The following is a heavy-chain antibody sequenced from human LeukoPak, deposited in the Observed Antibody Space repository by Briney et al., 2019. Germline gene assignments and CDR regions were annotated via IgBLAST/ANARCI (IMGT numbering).Heavy chain of an antibody. V-gene: IGHV4-59*08. CDR2: ISYSGST. CDR1: GGSIRSYY. Sequence: SETLSLTCTVSGGSIRSYYWSWIRQPPGKGLEWVGYISYSGSTNYNPSLESRVTISVDTSENQFSLKVTSVTAADTAVYYCAREGGYASPFDHWGQGTLVTVSS. J-gene: IGHJ4*02. D-gene: IGHD5-12*01. CDR3: AREGGYASPFDH.